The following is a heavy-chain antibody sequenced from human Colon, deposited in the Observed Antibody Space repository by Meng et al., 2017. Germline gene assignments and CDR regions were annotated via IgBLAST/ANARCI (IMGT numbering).Heavy chain of an antibody. Sequence: QVQLVQFGPEVKKLGAYVTVSCKASGYTLYIHWVRLRPGEGLEWMGRINHRTGDTKSAQSFQGRVTMTRDTSTTTFSMDLSSLTTDDSAIYFCARDSADGGSFDLWGQGTLVTVSS. D-gene: IGHD2-15*01. CDR3: ARDSADGGSFDL. CDR1: GYTLY. V-gene: IGHV1-2*06. J-gene: IGHJ4*02. CDR2: INHRTGDT.